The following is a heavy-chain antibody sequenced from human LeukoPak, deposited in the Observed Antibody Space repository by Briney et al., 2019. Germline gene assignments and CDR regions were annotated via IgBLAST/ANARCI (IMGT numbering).Heavy chain of an antibody. Sequence: PSETLSLTCAVSGYSISSGYYWGWIRQPPGKGLEWIGSIYHSGSTYYNPSLKSRVTISVDTSKNQFSLKLSSVTAADTAVYYCARLVVPAASWFDPWGQGTLVTVSS. V-gene: IGHV4-38-2*01. CDR2: IYHSGST. CDR1: GYSISSGYY. J-gene: IGHJ5*02. D-gene: IGHD2-2*01. CDR3: ARLVVPAASWFDP.